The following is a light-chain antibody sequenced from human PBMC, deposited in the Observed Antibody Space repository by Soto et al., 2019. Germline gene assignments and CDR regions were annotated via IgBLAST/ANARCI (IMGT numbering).Light chain of an antibody. V-gene: IGKV1-5*01. J-gene: IGKJ4*01. Sequence: DIQMTQSPSTLSASVGDRVTITCRASQSISSWLSWYQQKSGKAPKLLIYDASNLENGVPSRFSGSGYGTEFTLTISSLQPDDFATYYCQQYRSFSPLTFGGGTKVDIK. CDR1: QSISSW. CDR3: QQYRSFSPLT. CDR2: DAS.